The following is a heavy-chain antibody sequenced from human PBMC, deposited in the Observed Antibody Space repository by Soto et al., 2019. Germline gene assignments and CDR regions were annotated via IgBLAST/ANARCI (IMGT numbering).Heavy chain of an antibody. Sequence: ASVKVSCKASRYTFTSYAMHWVRQAPGQRLEWMGWINAGNGNTKYSQKFQGRVTITRDTSASTAYMELSSLRSEDTAVYYCARKFGTAMAYYFDYWGQGTLVTVSS. CDR1: RYTFTSYA. CDR2: INAGNGNT. V-gene: IGHV1-3*01. J-gene: IGHJ4*02. D-gene: IGHD5-18*01. CDR3: ARKFGTAMAYYFDY.